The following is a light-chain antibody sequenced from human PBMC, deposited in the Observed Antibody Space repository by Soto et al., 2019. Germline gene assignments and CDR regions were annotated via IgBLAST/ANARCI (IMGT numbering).Light chain of an antibody. CDR3: QQYAESPIT. J-gene: IGKJ3*01. CDR2: GAS. CDR1: QSLDTYT. Sequence: EIALTQSPVTLSLSPGEKATLSCRASQSLDTYTLAWYQQKPGQAPRLLIYGASTRAAAIPDRFIGSGSGTDFALTISRLEPEDFAVYYCQQYAESPITFGPGTKVDIK. V-gene: IGKV3-20*01.